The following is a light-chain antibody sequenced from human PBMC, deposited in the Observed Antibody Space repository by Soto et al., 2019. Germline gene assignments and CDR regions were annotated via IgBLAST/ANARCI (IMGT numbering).Light chain of an antibody. V-gene: IGKV4-1*01. CDR2: WAS. CDR1: QSVLYSSNNKNY. CDR3: QQYESTPPT. Sequence: DIVMTQSPDSLAVSLGERATINCKSSQSVLYSSNNKNYLAWYQQRPGQPPKLLIYWASTRESGVPDRFSGSGSGTDFTLTITSLLAEDVAVYYCQQYESTPPTFGQGTKLEIK. J-gene: IGKJ2*01.